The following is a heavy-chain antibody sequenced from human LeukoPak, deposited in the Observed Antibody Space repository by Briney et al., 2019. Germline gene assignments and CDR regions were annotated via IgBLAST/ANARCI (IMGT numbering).Heavy chain of an antibody. CDR1: EYTVTGIY. D-gene: IGHD6-13*01. CDR3: ARVAASGTAY. Sequence: GASAKPSCKASEYTVTGIYIDWVRHPPRQGHEWMGWINPKSGGTNYAQQFQGRVTMTSDTSINTAYMELSSLRFADTALYYCARVAASGTAYWGQGTLVTVSS. J-gene: IGHJ4*02. V-gene: IGHV1-2*02. CDR2: INPKSGGT.